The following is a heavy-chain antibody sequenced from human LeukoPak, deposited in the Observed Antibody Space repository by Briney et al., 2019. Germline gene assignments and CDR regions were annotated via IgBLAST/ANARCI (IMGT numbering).Heavy chain of an antibody. Sequence: SETLSLTCTVSGGSISSGSYYWGWIRQPPGKGLEWIGSIYYSGSTYYDPSLKSRVTISVDTSKNQFSLKLSSVTAADTAVYYCARGIAAAGFYYYYYMDVWGKGTTVTVSS. CDR2: IYYSGST. CDR3: ARGIAAAGFYYYYYMDV. J-gene: IGHJ6*03. CDR1: GGSISSGSYY. D-gene: IGHD6-13*01. V-gene: IGHV4-39*07.